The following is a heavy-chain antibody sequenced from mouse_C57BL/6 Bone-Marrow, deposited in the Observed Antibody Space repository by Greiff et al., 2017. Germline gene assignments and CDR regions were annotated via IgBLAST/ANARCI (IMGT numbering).Heavy chain of an antibody. CDR2: INPNNGGT. V-gene: IGHV1-22*01. D-gene: IGHD1-1*01. CDR1: GYTFTDYN. Sequence: VQLKESGPELVKPGASVKMSCKASGYTFTDYNMHWVKQSHGKSLEWIGYINPNNGGTSYNQKFKGKATLSVNKSTSTAYMARRSLTSEDTAVYYCVRRDYYGSSYGYFDVWGTGTTVTVSS. J-gene: IGHJ1*03. CDR3: VRRDYYGSSYGYFDV.